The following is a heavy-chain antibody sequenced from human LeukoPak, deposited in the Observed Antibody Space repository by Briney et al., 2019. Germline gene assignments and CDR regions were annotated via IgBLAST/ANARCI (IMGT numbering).Heavy chain of an antibody. CDR2: ISSSSSYI. D-gene: IGHD6-13*01. CDR1: GFTFSSYS. CDR3: ARSRPAAAANWFDP. Sequence: GGSLRLSCAASGFTFSSYSMNWVRQAPGKGLEWVSSISSSSSYIYYADSVKGRFTISRDNAKNSLYLQMNSLRAEDTAVYYCARSRPAAAANWFDPWGQGTLVTVSS. J-gene: IGHJ5*02. V-gene: IGHV3-21*01.